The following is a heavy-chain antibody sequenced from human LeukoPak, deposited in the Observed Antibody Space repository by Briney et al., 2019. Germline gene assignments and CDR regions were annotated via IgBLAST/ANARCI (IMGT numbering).Heavy chain of an antibody. J-gene: IGHJ3*02. V-gene: IGHV3-48*01. CDR2: ISSSSSTI. D-gene: IGHD3-3*01. CDR1: GFTFSSYS. Sequence: PGGSLRLSCAASGFTFSSYSMNWVRQAPGKGLEWVSYISSSSSTIYYADSVKGRFTISRDNAKNSLYLQMNSLRAEDTAVYYCALNSQSRDYDFWSGVLGWGAFDIWGQGTMVTVSS. CDR3: ALNSQSRDYDFWSGVLGWGAFDI.